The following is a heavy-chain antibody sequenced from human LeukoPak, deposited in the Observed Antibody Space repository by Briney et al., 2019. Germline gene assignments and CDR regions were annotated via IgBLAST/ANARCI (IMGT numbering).Heavy chain of an antibody. J-gene: IGHJ3*02. Sequence: GGSLTLSCAPSGFTFDDYAMHWVRQAPGKGLEWVSGISWNSGSIGYADSVKGRFTISRDNAKNSLYLQMNSLRAEDTALYYCAKDMAPPLLTRGAFDIWGQGTMVTVSS. CDR3: AKDMAPPLLTRGAFDI. CDR2: ISWNSGSI. V-gene: IGHV3-9*01. CDR1: GFTFDDYA. D-gene: IGHD3-9*01.